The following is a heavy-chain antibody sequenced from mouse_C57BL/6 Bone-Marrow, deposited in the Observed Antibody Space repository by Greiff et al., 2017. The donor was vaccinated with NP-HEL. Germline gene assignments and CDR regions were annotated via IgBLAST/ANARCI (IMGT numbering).Heavy chain of an antibody. Sequence: VQLQQPGAELVKPGASVKLSCKASGYTFTSYWMHWVKQRPGRGLEWIGRIDPNSGGTKYNEKFKSKATLTVDKPSSTASLQLSSLTSEDSAVYYCAGSWSTVKPYARNYEDRGTSVTVSA. D-gene: IGHD2-5*01. CDR3: AGSWSTVKPYARNY. J-gene: IGHJ4*01. CDR2: IDPNSGGT. CDR1: GYTFTSYW. V-gene: IGHV1-72*01.